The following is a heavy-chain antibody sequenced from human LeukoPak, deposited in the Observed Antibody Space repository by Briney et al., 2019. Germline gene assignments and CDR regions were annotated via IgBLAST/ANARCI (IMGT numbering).Heavy chain of an antibody. CDR1: GGSFSGYY. Sequence: SETLSLTCAVYGGSFSGYYWSWIRQPPGKGLEWIGEINHSGSTNYNPSLKSRVTISVDTSKNQFSLKLSSVTAADTAVYYCARGGPMFIAVAGRVLDYWGQGTLVTVSS. V-gene: IGHV4-34*01. CDR2: INHSGST. CDR3: ARGGPMFIAVAGRVLDY. D-gene: IGHD6-19*01. J-gene: IGHJ4*02.